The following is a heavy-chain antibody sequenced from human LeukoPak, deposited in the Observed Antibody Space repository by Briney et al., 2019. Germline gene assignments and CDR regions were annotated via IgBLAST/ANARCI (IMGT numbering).Heavy chain of an antibody. CDR1: GFTFSSYG. V-gene: IGHV3-33*06. Sequence: SGGSLRLSCAASGFTFSSYGMHWVRQAPGKGLEWVAVIWYDGSNKYYADSVKGRFTISRDNSKNTLYLQMNSLRAEDTAVYYCAKDLRVLGFDYWGQGTLVTVSS. CDR3: AKDLRVLGFDY. CDR2: IWYDGSNK. J-gene: IGHJ4*02. D-gene: IGHD3-16*01.